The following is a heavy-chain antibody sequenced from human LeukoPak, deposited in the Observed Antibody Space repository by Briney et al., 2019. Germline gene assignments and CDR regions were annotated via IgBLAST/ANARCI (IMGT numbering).Heavy chain of an antibody. V-gene: IGHV3-23*01. D-gene: IGHD3-3*01. CDR1: GFTFSSYA. J-gene: IGHJ4*02. CDR3: AKAARFVPYYFDY. CDR2: ISGSGGST. Sequence: PGGSLRLSCAASGFTFSSYAMSWVRRAPGKGLEWVSAISGSGGSTYYADSVKGRFTISRDNSKDTLYLQTNSLRAEDTAVYYCAKAARFVPYYFDYWGQGTLVTVSS.